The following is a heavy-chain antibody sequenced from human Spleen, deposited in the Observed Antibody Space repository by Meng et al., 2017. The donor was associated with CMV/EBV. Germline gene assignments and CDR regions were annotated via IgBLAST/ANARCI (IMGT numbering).Heavy chain of an antibody. D-gene: IGHD4-23*01. CDR3: AKVMVVTYFISKNWYFDP. V-gene: IGHV3-23*01. J-gene: IGHJ2*01. Sequence: GESLKISCAASGFTFSSYAMSWVRQAPGKGLEWVSAISGSGGSTYYADSVKGRFTISRDNSKNTLYLQMNSLRAEDTAVYYCAKVMVVTYFISKNWYFDPWGRGTLVTVSS. CDR2: ISGSGGST. CDR1: GFTFSSYA.